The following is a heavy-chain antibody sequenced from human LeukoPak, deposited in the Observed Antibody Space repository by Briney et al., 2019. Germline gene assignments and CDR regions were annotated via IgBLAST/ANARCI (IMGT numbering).Heavy chain of an antibody. V-gene: IGHV1-2*02. D-gene: IGHD2-8*02. Sequence: ASVKVSCKASGYTFTGYCMHWVRQPPAQGLGWMGWINPQNGDTRFAQNFQGRVTMTRDTSINTAYMELTRLTSDDTALYYCARDDCTGGVCYNWFDPWGQGTLVTVSS. CDR2: INPQNGDT. CDR3: ARDDCTGGVCYNWFDP. CDR1: GYTFTGYC. J-gene: IGHJ5*02.